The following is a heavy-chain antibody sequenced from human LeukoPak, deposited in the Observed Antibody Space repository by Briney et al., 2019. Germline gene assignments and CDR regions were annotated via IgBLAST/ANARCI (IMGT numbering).Heavy chain of an antibody. J-gene: IGHJ4*02. CDR1: GGTFSRYA. D-gene: IGHD1-1*01. CDR2: IITILSIA. V-gene: IGHV1-69*10. CDR3: ARDRTGTTWDQARPADY. Sequence: SVCVSCEASGGTFSRYATGGVRPAPGGRREWMGGIITILSIANYAQKFQGRVTSTADKSTSTAYMELSSLRSEETAVDYCARDRTGTTWDQARPADYWGQGTLVTVSS.